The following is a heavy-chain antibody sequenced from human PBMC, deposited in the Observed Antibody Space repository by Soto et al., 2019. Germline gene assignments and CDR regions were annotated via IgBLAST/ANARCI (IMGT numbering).Heavy chain of an antibody. CDR1: GFIFSNYA. J-gene: IGHJ1*01. CDR2: ISYDGNEQ. Sequence: QVLLVESGGGVVQPGRSLRLSCAASGFIFSNYAMQWVRQAPGKGLEWVAAISYDGNEQYYADSVKGRFTISRDNSKLYLQMNSLRGDDTAVYHCARDLRPGAAPWQEYVQYWGQGTRVTVSS. D-gene: IGHD6-13*01. CDR3: ARDLRPGAAPWQEYVQY. V-gene: IGHV3-30-3*01.